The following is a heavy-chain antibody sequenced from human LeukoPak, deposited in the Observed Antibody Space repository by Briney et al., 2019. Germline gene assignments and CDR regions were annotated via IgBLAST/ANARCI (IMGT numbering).Heavy chain of an antibody. CDR1: GFTFSSYW. D-gene: IGHD3-3*01. V-gene: IGHV3-7*05. J-gene: IGHJ4*02. Sequence: GGSLRLSCAASGFTFSSYWMSWVRQAPGKRVEWVANIKQDGSEKYYVDSVKGRFTISRDNAKNSLYLQMNSLRAEDTAVYYCARDGSETYYDFWSGYPPAGYYDYWGQGTLVTVSS. CDR2: IKQDGSEK. CDR3: ARDGSETYYDFWSGYPPAGYYDY.